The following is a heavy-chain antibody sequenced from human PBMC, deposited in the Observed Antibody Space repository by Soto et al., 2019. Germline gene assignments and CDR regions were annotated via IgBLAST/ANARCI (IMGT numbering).Heavy chain of an antibody. CDR2: IKQDGSEK. CDR3: ARDKTPRRHSSSPRGVINWFDP. V-gene: IGHV3-7*01. D-gene: IGHD6-13*01. J-gene: IGHJ5*02. Sequence: GGSLRLSCAASGFTFSSYWMSWVRQAPGKGLEWVANIKQDGSEKYYVDSVKGRFTISRDNAKNSLYLQMNSLRAEDTAVYYCARDKTPRRHSSSPRGVINWFDPWGQGTLVTVSS. CDR1: GFTFSSYW.